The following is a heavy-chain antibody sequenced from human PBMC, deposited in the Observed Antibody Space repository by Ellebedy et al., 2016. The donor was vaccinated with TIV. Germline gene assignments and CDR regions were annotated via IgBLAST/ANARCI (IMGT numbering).Heavy chain of an antibody. CDR3: ARGNLEYFDL. CDR1: GFTFSSYA. V-gene: IGHV3-30*07. CDR2: ISYDGSNK. J-gene: IGHJ2*01. Sequence: GGSLRLSCAASGFTFSSYAMHWVRQAPGKGLEWVAVISYDGSNKYYADSVKGRFTISRDNSKNTLYLQMTSLRAEDTAVYYCARGNLEYFDLWGRGTLVTVSS.